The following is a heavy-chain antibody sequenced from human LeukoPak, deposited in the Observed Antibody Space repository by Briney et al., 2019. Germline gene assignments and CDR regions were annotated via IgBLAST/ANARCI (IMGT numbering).Heavy chain of an antibody. J-gene: IGHJ4*02. D-gene: IGHD3-3*01. CDR1: GHTSPAAY. CDR2: INPNGGGT. CDR3: ATGRPSTGSGYFY. Sequence: ASVKVSCKASGHTSPAAYIHWVRQAPGQGLEWMGWINPNGGGTNYAQKFQGRVAMTRDTASNTAYMELNRLRSDDTADYYCATGRPSTGSGYFYWGQGTLVTVSS. V-gene: IGHV1-2*02.